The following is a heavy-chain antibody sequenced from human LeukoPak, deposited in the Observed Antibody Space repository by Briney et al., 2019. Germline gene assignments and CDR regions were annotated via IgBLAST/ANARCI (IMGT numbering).Heavy chain of an antibody. Sequence: GGSLRLSCVASGFTFSSYWMHWVRQAPGKGLVWVSRINSDGSSTKYADSVKGRFTISRDNAKNTLYLQMNSLRAEDTAVYYCAAPDHWHDYWGQGTLVTVSS. CDR1: GFTFSSYW. V-gene: IGHV3-74*03. J-gene: IGHJ4*02. D-gene: IGHD1-1*01. CDR3: AAPDHWHDY. CDR2: INSDGSST.